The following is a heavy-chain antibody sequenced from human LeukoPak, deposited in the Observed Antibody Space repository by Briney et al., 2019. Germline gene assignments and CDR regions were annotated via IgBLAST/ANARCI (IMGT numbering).Heavy chain of an antibody. V-gene: IGHV3-11*04. J-gene: IGHJ6*03. D-gene: IGHD6-13*01. Sequence: GGSLRLSCAASGLTFSDYYMSWIRQAPGKGLEWVSYISSSGSTIYYADSVKGRFTISRDNAKNSLYLQMNSLRAEDTAVYYCARVTAAAGFYYYYYMDVWGKGTTVTVSS. CDR1: GLTFSDYY. CDR3: ARVTAAAGFYYYYYMDV. CDR2: ISSSGSTI.